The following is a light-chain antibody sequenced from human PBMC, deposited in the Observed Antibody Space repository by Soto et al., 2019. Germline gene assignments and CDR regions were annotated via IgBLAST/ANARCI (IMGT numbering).Light chain of an antibody. CDR3: QQYDNLPRWT. J-gene: IGKJ1*01. CDR2: DAS. Sequence: DIQMTQSPSSLSASVGDRVTITCQASQDISNYLNWYQQKPGKAPKLLIYDASNLETVVPSRFSGSGSGTDFTFTISSLQPEDIANYYCQQYDNLPRWTFGQGTKVEIK. V-gene: IGKV1-33*01. CDR1: QDISNY.